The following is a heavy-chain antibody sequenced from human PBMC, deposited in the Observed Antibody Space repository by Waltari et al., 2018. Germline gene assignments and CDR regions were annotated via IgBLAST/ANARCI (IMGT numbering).Heavy chain of an antibody. V-gene: IGHV3-48*03. CDR2: ISSSGSTI. Sequence: EVQLVESGGGLVQPGGSLRLSCAASGFTFSSYEMNWVRQAPGKGLEWVSSISSSGSTIYYADSVKGRFTISRDNAKNSLYLQMNSLRAEDTAVYYCASSAPRQWLVRGFFDYWGQGTLVTVSS. CDR1: GFTFSSYE. CDR3: ASSAPRQWLVRGFFDY. D-gene: IGHD6-19*01. J-gene: IGHJ4*02.